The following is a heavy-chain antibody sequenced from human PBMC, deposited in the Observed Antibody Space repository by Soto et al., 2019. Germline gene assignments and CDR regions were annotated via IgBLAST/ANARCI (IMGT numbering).Heavy chain of an antibody. CDR2: ISYDGSNK. CDR1: GFTFSSYG. V-gene: IGHV3-30*18. Sequence: GGSLRLSCAASGFTFSSYGMHWVRQAPGKGLEWVAVISYDGSNKYYADSVKGRFTISRDNSKNTLYLQMNSLRAEDTAVYYCAKAVRSSGYYGWFDPWGQGTLVTVSS. CDR3: AKAVRSSGYYGWFDP. D-gene: IGHD3-22*01. J-gene: IGHJ5*02.